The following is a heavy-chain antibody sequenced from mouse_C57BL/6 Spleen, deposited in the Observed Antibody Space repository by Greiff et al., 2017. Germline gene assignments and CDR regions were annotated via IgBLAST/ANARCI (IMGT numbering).Heavy chain of an antibody. J-gene: IGHJ4*01. CDR2: IYPSDSET. CDR1: GYTFTSYW. CDR3: AREDITRVPRALAY. Sequence: QVQLQQPGAELVRPGSSVKLSCKASGYTFTSYWMDWVKQRPGQGLEWIGNIYPSDSETHYNQKFKDKATFTVDKSSSPAYMQLSSLTSEDSAVYYCAREDITRVPRALAYWGQGTSVTVSS. D-gene: IGHD1-1*01. V-gene: IGHV1-61*01.